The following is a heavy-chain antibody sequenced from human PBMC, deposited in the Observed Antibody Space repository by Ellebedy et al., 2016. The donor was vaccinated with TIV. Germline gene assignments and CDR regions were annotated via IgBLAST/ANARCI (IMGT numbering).Heavy chain of an antibody. Sequence: MPGGSLRLSCTVSGGSISSYYWSWIRQPPGKGLEWIGYIYYSGSTNYNPSLKSRVTISVDTSKNQFSLKLSSVTAADTAVYYCARRRGGYDLDYWGQGTLVTVCS. J-gene: IGHJ4*02. CDR2: IYYSGST. CDR1: GGSISSYY. D-gene: IGHD5-12*01. V-gene: IGHV4-59*08. CDR3: ARRRGGYDLDY.